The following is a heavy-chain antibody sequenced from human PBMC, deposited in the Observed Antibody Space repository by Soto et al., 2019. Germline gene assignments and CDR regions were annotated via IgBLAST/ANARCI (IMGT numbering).Heavy chain of an antibody. J-gene: IGHJ4*02. CDR2: ISGSGGTT. V-gene: IGHV3-23*01. CDR3: ARFFRAVGGSLPPYFDY. Sequence: GGSLRLFCAASEFTFSSYAMSWVRQAPGKGLEWVSTISGSGGTTYYGDSVKGRFTISRDNSKNTVYLQMNSLRAEDTAVYYCARFFRAVGGSLPPYFDYWGQGTLVTVSS. D-gene: IGHD6-19*01. CDR1: EFTFSSYA.